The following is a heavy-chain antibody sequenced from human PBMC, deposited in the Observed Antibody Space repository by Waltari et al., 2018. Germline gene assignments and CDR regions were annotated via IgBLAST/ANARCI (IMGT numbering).Heavy chain of an antibody. CDR2: VWYDGSGS. D-gene: IGHD1-7*01. Sequence: QVQVVESGGGVVQPGRSLRLSWVASGFTFSSYDMHWVRTAPGRGLEGVAVVWYDGSGSSYAASVKGRFTISRDNSENALYLQMNNLRTDDTAVYYCARRWNYGFDPWGQGTLVTVSS. CDR3: ARRWNYGFDP. V-gene: IGHV3-33*01. CDR1: GFTFSSYD. J-gene: IGHJ5*02.